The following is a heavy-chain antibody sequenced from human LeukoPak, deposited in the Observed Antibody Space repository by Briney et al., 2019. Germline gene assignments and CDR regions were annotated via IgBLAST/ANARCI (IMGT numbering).Heavy chain of an antibody. CDR3: ARTRSSSSSWYGQFDY. V-gene: IGHV1-69*06. CDR1: GGTFSSYA. Sequence: GASVKVSCKASGGTFSSYAISWVRQAPGQGLEWMGGIIPIFGTANYAQKFQGRVTITADKSTSTAYLELSSLRSEDTAGYYCARTRSSSSSWYGQFDYWGQGTLVTVSS. CDR2: IIPIFGTA. D-gene: IGHD6-13*01. J-gene: IGHJ4*02.